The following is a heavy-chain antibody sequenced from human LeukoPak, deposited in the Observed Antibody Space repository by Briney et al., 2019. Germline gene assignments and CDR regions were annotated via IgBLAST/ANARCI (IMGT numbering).Heavy chain of an antibody. Sequence: SVKVSCKASGGTFSSYAISWVRQAPGQGLEWMGGIIPIFGTANYAQKFQGRVTITADKSTSTAYMELSGLRSEDTAVYYCARGRGWPRYYFDYWGQGTLVTVSS. J-gene: IGHJ4*02. CDR1: GGTFSSYA. D-gene: IGHD6-19*01. V-gene: IGHV1-69*06. CDR3: ARGRGWPRYYFDY. CDR2: IIPIFGTA.